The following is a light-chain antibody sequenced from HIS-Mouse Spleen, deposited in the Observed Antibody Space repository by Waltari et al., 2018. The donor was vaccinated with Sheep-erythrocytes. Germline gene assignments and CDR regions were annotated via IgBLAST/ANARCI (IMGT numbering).Light chain of an antibody. Sequence: QSALTQPRSVSGSPGQSVTISCTGTSSDVGGYNYVSWYQQHPGKAPKLMIYDVSNRPAGVPDRFSGSKSGTPASLTISGLQAEDEADYYCCSYAGSYNHVFATGTKVTVL. J-gene: IGLJ1*01. CDR2: DVS. CDR3: CSYAGSYNHV. CDR1: SSDVGGYNY. V-gene: IGLV2-11*01.